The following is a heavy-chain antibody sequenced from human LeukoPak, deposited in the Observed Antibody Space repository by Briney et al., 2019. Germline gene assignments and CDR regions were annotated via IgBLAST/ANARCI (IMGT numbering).Heavy chain of an antibody. D-gene: IGHD1-26*01. Sequence: PGGSLRLSCAGSGFPFSSDAMSWVRQAPGKGLEWVSAISGSGGSTYYADSVKGRFTISRDNSKNTLYLQMNSLRAEDTAVYYCAKAVGATADYWGQGTLVTVSS. V-gene: IGHV3-23*01. CDR2: ISGSGGST. CDR1: GFPFSSDA. CDR3: AKAVGATADY. J-gene: IGHJ4*02.